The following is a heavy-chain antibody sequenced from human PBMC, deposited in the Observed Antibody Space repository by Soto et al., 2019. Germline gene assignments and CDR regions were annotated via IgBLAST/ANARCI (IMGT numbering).Heavy chain of an antibody. CDR1: GFTFSSYN. Sequence: EVQLVESGGGLVKAGGSLRLSCAASGFTFSSYNMNWVRQAPGKGLEWVSSISSSSSYIYYADSVKGRFTISRDNAKKSLCLQMTSLRGGETALDYCARACSHYHYMDFWGKGTTVTVSS. V-gene: IGHV3-21*01. CDR3: ARACSHYHYMDF. D-gene: IGHD3-10*02. J-gene: IGHJ6*03. CDR2: ISSSSSYI.